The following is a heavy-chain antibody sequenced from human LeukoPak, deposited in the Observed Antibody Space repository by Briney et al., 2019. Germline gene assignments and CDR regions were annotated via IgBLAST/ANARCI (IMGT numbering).Heavy chain of an antibody. CDR3: ARSRSLVLLWFGDNWFDP. D-gene: IGHD3-10*01. J-gene: IGHJ5*02. Sequence: ASVKVSCKASGYTFTSYAMNWVRQAPGQGLEWMGWINTNTGNPTYAQGFTGRFVFSLDTSVSTAYLQISSLKAEDTAVYYCARSRSLVLLWFGDNWFDPWGQGTLVTVSS. V-gene: IGHV7-4-1*02. CDR1: GYTFTSYA. CDR2: INTNTGNP.